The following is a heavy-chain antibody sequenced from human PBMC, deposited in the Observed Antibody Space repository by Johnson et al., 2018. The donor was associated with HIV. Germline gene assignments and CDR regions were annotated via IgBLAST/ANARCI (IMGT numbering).Heavy chain of an antibody. CDR3: AKGRSMYYYDSSGWGGAFDI. D-gene: IGHD3-22*01. CDR2: ISYDGSHK. J-gene: IGHJ3*02. CDR1: GFTFSIYA. V-gene: IGHV3-30-3*01. Sequence: HVQLVESGGGVVQPGGSLTLSCADSGFTFSIYAMHWVRQAPGEGLEWVAAISYDGSHKYYADSLKGRFTISRDNSKNTLYLQMNSLRAEDTAVYYCAKGRSMYYYDSSGWGGAFDIWGQGTMVTVSS.